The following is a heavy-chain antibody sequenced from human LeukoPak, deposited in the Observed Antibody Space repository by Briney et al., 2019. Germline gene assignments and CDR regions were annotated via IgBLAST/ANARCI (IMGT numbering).Heavy chain of an antibody. CDR2: IYYSGST. D-gene: IGHD6-13*01. CDR3: ASDKGYSNNYFDY. V-gene: IGHV4-39*02. J-gene: IGHJ4*02. CDR1: GGSISSGGYY. Sequence: SETLSLTCTVSGGSISSGGYYWSWIRQPPGKGLQWIASIYYSGSTYYNSSLKSRVTISVDTSKNQFSLKLSSMTAADTAVYYCASDKGYSNNYFDYWGQGTLVTVSS.